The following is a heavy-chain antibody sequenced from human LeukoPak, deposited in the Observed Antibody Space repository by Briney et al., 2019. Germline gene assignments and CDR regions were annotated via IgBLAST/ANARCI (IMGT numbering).Heavy chain of an antibody. CDR1: GGSFSGYY. CDR3: ASTYPSGEVLSGWFDP. J-gene: IGHJ5*02. Sequence: SETLSLTCAGYGGSFSGYYWSWIRQPPGKGLEWIGEINHSGSTNYNPSLKSRVTISVDTSKNQFSLKLNSVTAADTAVYYCASTYPSGEVLSGWFDPWGQGTLVTVSS. D-gene: IGHD3-10*01. V-gene: IGHV4-34*01. CDR2: INHSGST.